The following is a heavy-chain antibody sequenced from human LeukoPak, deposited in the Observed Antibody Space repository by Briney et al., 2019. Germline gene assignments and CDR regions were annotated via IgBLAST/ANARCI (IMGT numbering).Heavy chain of an antibody. CDR2: IYTSGTT. CDR1: GASISTYY. CDR3: ARGYGDYVGIENYFDY. V-gene: IGHV4-4*07. Sequence: SETLSLTCTISGASISTYYWTWLRQPAGKGLEWLGRIYTSGTTNYNPSLKNRVTMSVDTSKNQFSLKLSSVTAADTAVYCCARGYGDYVGIENYFDYWGQGTLVTVSS. J-gene: IGHJ4*02. D-gene: IGHD4-17*01.